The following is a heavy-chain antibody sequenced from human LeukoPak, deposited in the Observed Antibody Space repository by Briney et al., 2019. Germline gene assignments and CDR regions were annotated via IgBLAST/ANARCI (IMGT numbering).Heavy chain of an antibody. CDR3: ARGYSGYDYFDY. J-gene: IGHJ4*02. Sequence: ASVKVSCKASGYTFTGYYMHWVRQAPGQGLEWMGWINPNSGGTNYAQKFQGWVTMTRDKSISTAYMELSRLRSDDTAVYYCARGYSGYDYFDYWGQGTLVTVSS. CDR2: INPNSGGT. D-gene: IGHD5-12*01. CDR1: GYTFTGYY. V-gene: IGHV1-2*04.